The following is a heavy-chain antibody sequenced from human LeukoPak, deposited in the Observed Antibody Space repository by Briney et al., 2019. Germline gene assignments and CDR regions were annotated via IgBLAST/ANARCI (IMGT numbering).Heavy chain of an antibody. CDR2: ISYDGSNK. J-gene: IGHJ4*02. V-gene: IGHV3-30*18. CDR3: AKEASGSYYSPFNY. D-gene: IGHD1-26*01. Sequence: GRSLRLSCAASGFTFSSYGMHWVRQAPGKGLEWVAVISYDGSNKYYADSVKGRFTISRDNSKNTLYLQMNSLRAEDTAVYYCAKEASGSYYSPFNYWGQGTLVTVSS. CDR1: GFTFSSYG.